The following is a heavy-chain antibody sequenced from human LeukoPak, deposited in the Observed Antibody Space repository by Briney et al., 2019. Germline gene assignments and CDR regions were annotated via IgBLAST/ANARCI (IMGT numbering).Heavy chain of an antibody. CDR1: GFIFSHYG. Sequence: WRSLRLSCAASGFIFSHYGMHWVRQAPGKGLEWVAVIQNDASTENFADSVKGRFTISRDNSKNTVFLQMNSLRVEDTAVYYCARELSQIVWGGLDYGGQGTLVSVFS. CDR3: ARELSQIVWGGLDY. D-gene: IGHD2-21*01. V-gene: IGHV3-33*05. CDR2: IQNDASTE. J-gene: IGHJ4*02.